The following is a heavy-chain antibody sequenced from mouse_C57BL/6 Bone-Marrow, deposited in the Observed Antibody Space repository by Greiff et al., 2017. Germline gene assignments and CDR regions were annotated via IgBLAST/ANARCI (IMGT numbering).Heavy chain of an antibody. D-gene: IGHD4-1*01. CDR3: ARNLGRGFAY. V-gene: IGHV1-18*01. Sequence: VQLKQSGPELVKPGASVKIPCKASGYTFTDYNMDWVKQSHGKSLEWIGDINPNNGGTIYNQKFKGKATLTVDKSSSTAYMELRSLTSEDTAVYYCARNLGRGFAYWGQGTLVTVSA. CDR2: INPNNGGT. CDR1: GYTFTDYN. J-gene: IGHJ3*01.